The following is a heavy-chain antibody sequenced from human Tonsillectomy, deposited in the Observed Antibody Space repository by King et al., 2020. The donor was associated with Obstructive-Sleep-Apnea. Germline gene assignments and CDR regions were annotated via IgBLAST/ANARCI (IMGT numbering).Heavy chain of an antibody. CDR1: GGSISTGGYS. Sequence: QLQESGSGLVKPSQTLSLTCAVSGGSISTGGYSWRWIRQPPGKGLEWIGYIDHSGSTYYNPSFKSRVTISGDRSKNHFSLRLSSVTAADTAIYYCARGLLTGYHVYYFYHWGQGTLVTVSS. CDR3: ARGLLTGYHVYYFYH. D-gene: IGHD3-9*01. V-gene: IGHV4-30-2*01. J-gene: IGHJ4*02. CDR2: IDHSGST.